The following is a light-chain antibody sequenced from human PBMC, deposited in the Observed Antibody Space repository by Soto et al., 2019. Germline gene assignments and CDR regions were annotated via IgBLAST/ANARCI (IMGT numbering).Light chain of an antibody. J-gene: IGKJ1*01. CDR2: DAS. V-gene: IGKV1-12*02. CDR3: QQANSVPWT. CDR1: QGINSR. Sequence: DIQMTQSPSSVSASIGDKVTITCRASQGINSRLAWYQQKPGIPPKLLISDASSLQSGVSSRFSGSGFGTDFTLTISSLQPEDFATYYCQQANSVPWTFGQGTKVEIK.